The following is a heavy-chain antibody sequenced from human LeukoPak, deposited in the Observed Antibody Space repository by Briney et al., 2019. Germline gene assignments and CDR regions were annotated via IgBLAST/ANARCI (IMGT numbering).Heavy chain of an antibody. D-gene: IGHD3-22*01. CDR1: GFTFSSYG. CDR3: AKGFYDNSASGVFDI. Sequence: QAGGSLRLSCAASGFTFSSYGMHWVRQAPGKGLEWVAVIWYDGSNKYYADSVKGRFTISRDNSKNTLYLQMNSLRAEDTAVYYCAKGFYDNSASGVFDIWGQGTMVTVSS. J-gene: IGHJ3*02. CDR2: IWYDGSNK. V-gene: IGHV3-33*06.